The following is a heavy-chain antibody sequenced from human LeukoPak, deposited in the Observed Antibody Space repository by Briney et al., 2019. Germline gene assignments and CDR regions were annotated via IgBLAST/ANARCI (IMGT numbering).Heavy chain of an antibody. CDR1: GGSISSSSYY. D-gene: IGHD2-21*01. CDR2: IYYSGST. CDR3: ARDRPQEGEGIYFDP. V-gene: IGHV4-39*07. J-gene: IGHJ5*02. Sequence: PSETLSLTCTVSGGSISSSSYYWGWIRQPPGKGLEWIGSIYYSGSTYYNPSLKSRVTISLDTSKNQFSLKLSSVTAADTAIYYCARDRPQEGEGIYFDPWGQGTLVTVSS.